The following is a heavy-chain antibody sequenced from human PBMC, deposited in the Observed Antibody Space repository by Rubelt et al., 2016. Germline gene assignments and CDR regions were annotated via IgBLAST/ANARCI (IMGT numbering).Heavy chain of an antibody. J-gene: IGHJ6*02. CDR3: ARPRLAMGGTYGMDV. CDR1: GFTVSSNY. CDR2: IYSGGST. Sequence: EVQLVESGGGLVQPGGSLRLSCAASGFTVSSNYMSWVRQAPGKGLEWVSVIYSGGSTYYADSVKGRFTMSQDNSKNLLYLQMNRLRAEDTAVYYCARPRLAMGGTYGMDVWGQGTTVTVSS. V-gene: IGHV3-53*01. D-gene: IGHD5-18*01.